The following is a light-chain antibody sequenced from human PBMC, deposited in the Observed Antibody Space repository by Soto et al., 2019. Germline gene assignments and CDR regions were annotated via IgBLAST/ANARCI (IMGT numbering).Light chain of an antibody. CDR1: QSLVNSDGNTY. J-gene: IGKJ1*01. CDR3: MQGTHWPRT. CDR2: KVS. Sequence: EVVMTQSPLSLPVTLGQPASISCRSSQSLVNSDGNTYLNWFQQRPGQSPRRLIYKVSNRDSGVPGRFVGSGAGTDSTLRMSRVEAEDFGLYYCMQGTHWPRTFAQGTTFEIK. V-gene: IGKV2-30*01.